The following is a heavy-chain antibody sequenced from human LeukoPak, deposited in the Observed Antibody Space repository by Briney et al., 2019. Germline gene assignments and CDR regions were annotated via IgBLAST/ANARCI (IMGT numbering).Heavy chain of an antibody. CDR2: ISGHDGNT. J-gene: IGHJ4*02. D-gene: IGHD3-22*01. V-gene: IGHV1-18*01. Sequence: ASVKVSCKASGYTFTSYGFSWVRQAPGQGLEWVGWISGHDGNTKYAQKYQGRVTMTTETSTSTAYMELSSLGSDDTAVYYCATISITMIARDYWGQGTLVTVSS. CDR3: ATISITMIARDY. CDR1: GYTFTSYG.